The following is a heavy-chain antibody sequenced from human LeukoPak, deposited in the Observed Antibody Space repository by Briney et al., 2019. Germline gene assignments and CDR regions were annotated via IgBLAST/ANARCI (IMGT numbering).Heavy chain of an antibody. CDR1: GGSISSYY. V-gene: IGHV4-59*08. CDR3: ARHPTGYSTGWYVD. Sequence: SETLSLTCTVSGGSISSYYWSWLRQPPGKGLEWIGNIYYSGTTNYNPSLKSRVTMSVDTSKNQFSLKLSSVIAADTAVYYCARHPTGYSTGWYVDWGQGTLVTVSS. J-gene: IGHJ4*02. CDR2: IYYSGTT. D-gene: IGHD6-19*01.